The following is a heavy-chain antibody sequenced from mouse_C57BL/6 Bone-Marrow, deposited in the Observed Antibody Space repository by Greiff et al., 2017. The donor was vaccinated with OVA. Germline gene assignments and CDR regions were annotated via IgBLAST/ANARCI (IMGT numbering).Heavy chain of an antibody. Sequence: VQLQQSGAELVRPGASVKLSCTASGFNIKDDYMHWVKQRPGQGLEWIGWIDPENGDTEYASKFQGKATITADTSSNTAYLQLSSLTSEDTAVYYCITGCNYFYYFDYWGQGTTLTVSS. CDR1: GFNIKDDY. V-gene: IGHV14-4*01. CDR2: IDPENGDT. D-gene: IGHD2-1*01. CDR3: ITGCNYFYYFDY. J-gene: IGHJ2*01.